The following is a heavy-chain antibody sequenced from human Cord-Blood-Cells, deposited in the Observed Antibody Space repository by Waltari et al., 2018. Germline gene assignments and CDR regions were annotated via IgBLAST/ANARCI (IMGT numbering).Heavy chain of an antibody. Sequence: EVQLLESGGGLVQPGGSLRLSCAASGFTFSSYAMSWVRQAPGKGREWVSAISGSGGSTYYADSVKGRFTISRDNSKNTLYLQMNSLRAEDTAVYYCAKDRAAAGKAEYFQHWGQGTLVTVSS. CDR1: GFTFSSYA. CDR3: AKDRAAAGKAEYFQH. D-gene: IGHD6-13*01. J-gene: IGHJ1*01. V-gene: IGHV3-23*01. CDR2: ISGSGGST.